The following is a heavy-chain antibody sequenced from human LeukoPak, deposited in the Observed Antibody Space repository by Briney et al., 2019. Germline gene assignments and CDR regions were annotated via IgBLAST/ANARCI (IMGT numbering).Heavy chain of an antibody. Sequence: SETLSLTCAVYDGSFSGYYWSWIRQPPGKGLEWIGEINHSGSTNYNPSLKSRVTISLDTSKSQFSLKVRYVTAADTAVYYCARDGAAYYYDSSGPSHIWGQGTMVTASS. CDR1: DGSFSGYY. V-gene: IGHV4-34*01. D-gene: IGHD3-22*01. CDR3: ARDGAAYYYDSSGPSHI. CDR2: INHSGST. J-gene: IGHJ3*02.